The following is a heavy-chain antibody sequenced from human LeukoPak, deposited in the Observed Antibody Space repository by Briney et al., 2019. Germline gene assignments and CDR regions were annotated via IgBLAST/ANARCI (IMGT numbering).Heavy chain of an antibody. CDR1: GYTFTGYY. CDR3: ARTLYIAAVPGGFDY. D-gene: IGHD6-13*01. J-gene: IGHJ4*02. CDR2: ISPNTGGT. V-gene: IGHV1-2*02. Sequence: ASVKVSCKASGYTFTGYYIHWVRQAPGQGLDWMGWISPNTGGTNYAQRFQGRVTMARDTSISTVYMELSRLRSDDTALYYCARTLYIAAVPGGFDYWGQGTLVTVSS.